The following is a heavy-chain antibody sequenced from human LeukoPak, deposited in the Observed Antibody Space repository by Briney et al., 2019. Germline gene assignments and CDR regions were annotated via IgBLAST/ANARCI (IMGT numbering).Heavy chain of an antibody. CDR3: AKDFDGYTYGNLDY. CDR1: GFTFSSHG. Sequence: QPGRSLRLSCAASGFTFSSHGMHWVRQAAGKGLEWVAFIRDDGSNKYYADSVKGRFTISRDNSKNTLYLQMNSLRAEDTAVYSCAKDFDGYTYGNLDYWGQGTLVTVSS. D-gene: IGHD5-18*01. V-gene: IGHV3-30*02. CDR2: IRDDGSNK. J-gene: IGHJ4*02.